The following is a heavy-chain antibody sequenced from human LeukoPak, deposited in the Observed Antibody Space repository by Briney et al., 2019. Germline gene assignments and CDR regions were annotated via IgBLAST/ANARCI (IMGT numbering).Heavy chain of an antibody. Sequence: PGGSLRLSCAASGFTFSSYEMNWVRQAPGKGLEWVSYISSSGSSIFYADSVKGRFTISRDNAKNSLYLQMNSLRAEDTAIYYCARSLISYFDYWGQGTLVTVSP. CDR2: ISSSGSSI. CDR3: ARSLISYFDY. D-gene: IGHD2-8*01. CDR1: GFTFSSYE. V-gene: IGHV3-48*03. J-gene: IGHJ4*02.